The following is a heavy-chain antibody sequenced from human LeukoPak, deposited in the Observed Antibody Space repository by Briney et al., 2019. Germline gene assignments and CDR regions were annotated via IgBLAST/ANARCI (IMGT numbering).Heavy chain of an antibody. J-gene: IGHJ4*02. Sequence: SETLSLTCAVYGGSFSGYYWSWIRQPPGKGLEWIGEINHSGSTNYNPSLKSRVTISVDTSKNQFSLKLSSVTAADTAVYYCAIEGVGNYWGQGTLVTVSS. CDR1: GGSFSGYY. CDR2: INHSGST. CDR3: AIEGVGNY. D-gene: IGHD7-27*01. V-gene: IGHV4-34*01.